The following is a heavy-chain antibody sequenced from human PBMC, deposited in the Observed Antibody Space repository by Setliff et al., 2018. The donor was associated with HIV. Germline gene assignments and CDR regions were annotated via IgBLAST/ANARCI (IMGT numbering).Heavy chain of an antibody. V-gene: IGHV3-48*01. D-gene: IGHD3-10*01. CDR1: GFTFSSYS. J-gene: IGHJ4*02. CDR2: ISSSSSTI. Sequence: HPGGSLRLSCAASGFTFSSYSMNWVRQAPGKGLEWVSYISSSSSTIYYADSVKGRFTISRDNAKNSLFLQVNSLRAEDTAIYYCARLLRGGGDYFDYWGQGTLVTVSS. CDR3: ARLLRGGGDYFDY.